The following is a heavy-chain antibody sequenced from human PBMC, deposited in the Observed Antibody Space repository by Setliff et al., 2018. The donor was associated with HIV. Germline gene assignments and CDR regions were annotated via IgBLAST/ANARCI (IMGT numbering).Heavy chain of an antibody. Sequence: AGGSLRLSCAASGFTFSNYAMHWVRQAPGKGLEWVSVISYDGSNKYYAESVKGRFTISRDNSKNTLYLHMSSLRAEDTAVYYCAKGARGPPHRTPVLPFDYWGQGTLVTVSS. V-gene: IGHV3-30*04. CDR3: AKGARGPPHRTPVLPFDY. J-gene: IGHJ4*02. D-gene: IGHD6-6*01. CDR1: GFTFSNYA. CDR2: ISYDGSNK.